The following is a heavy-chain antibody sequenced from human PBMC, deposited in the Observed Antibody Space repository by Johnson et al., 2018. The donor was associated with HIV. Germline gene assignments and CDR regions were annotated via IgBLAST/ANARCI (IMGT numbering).Heavy chain of an antibody. Sequence: QVQLVESGGGVVQPGRSLRLSCAASGFTFSDYYMTWIRQAPGKGLEWVSYISTNVNDMYYADSVKGRFTISRDNSKNTLYLQMDSLRGEDTAVYYCAIGRGEFPRHAFDIWGQGTMVTVSS. CDR1: GFTFSDYY. D-gene: IGHD3-10*01. CDR2: ISTNVNDM. V-gene: IGHV3-11*04. CDR3: AIGRGEFPRHAFDI. J-gene: IGHJ3*02.